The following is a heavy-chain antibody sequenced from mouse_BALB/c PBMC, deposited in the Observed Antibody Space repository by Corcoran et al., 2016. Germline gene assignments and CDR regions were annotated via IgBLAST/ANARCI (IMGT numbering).Heavy chain of an antibody. Sequence: QVTLKESGPGILQPSQTLSLTCSFSGFSLSTSGMGVSWIRQPSGKGLEWLAHIYWDDDKRYNQSLKSRLTISKDTSSNQVFLKITSVDTADTATYYCARKWDGNYPFDYWGQGTTLTVSS. V-gene: IGHV8-12*01. CDR3: ARKWDGNYPFDY. J-gene: IGHJ2*01. CDR2: IYWDDDK. CDR1: GFSLSTSGMG. D-gene: IGHD2-1*01.